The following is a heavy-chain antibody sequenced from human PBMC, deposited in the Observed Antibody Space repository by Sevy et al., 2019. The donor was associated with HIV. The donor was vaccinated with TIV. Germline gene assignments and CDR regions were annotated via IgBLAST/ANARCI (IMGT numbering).Heavy chain of an antibody. CDR2: INPNSGGT. J-gene: IGHJ4*02. CDR1: GYTFTGYY. Sequence: ASVKVSCKASGYTFTGYYMHWVRQAPGQGLEWMGWINPNSGGTNYAQKFQGRVTMTRDTSISTAYMELSRRRSDETAVYYCARDMDFGVVNYFDYWGQGTLVTVSS. D-gene: IGHD3-3*01. V-gene: IGHV1-2*02. CDR3: ARDMDFGVVNYFDY.